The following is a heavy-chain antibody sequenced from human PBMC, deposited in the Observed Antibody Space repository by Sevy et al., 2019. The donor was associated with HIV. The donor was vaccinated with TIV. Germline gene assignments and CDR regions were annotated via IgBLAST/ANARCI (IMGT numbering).Heavy chain of an antibody. D-gene: IGHD2-2*01. CDR2: INHSGST. J-gene: IGHJ3*02. V-gene: IGHV4-34*01. Sequence: SETLSLTCAVYGGSFSGYYWSWIRQPPGKGLEWIGEINHSGSTNYNPSLKSRVTISVDTSKNQFSLKLSSVTAADTAVYYCARKKYCSSTSCEGHAFDIWGQGTMVTVSS. CDR1: GGSFSGYY. CDR3: ARKKYCSSTSCEGHAFDI.